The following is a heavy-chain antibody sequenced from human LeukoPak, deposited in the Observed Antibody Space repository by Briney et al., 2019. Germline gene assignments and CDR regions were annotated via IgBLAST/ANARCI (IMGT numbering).Heavy chain of an antibody. CDR3: AKDRVAVACTGYYFDY. CDR1: GFTFSSYG. V-gene: IGHV3-30*18. J-gene: IGHJ4*02. CDR2: ISYDGSNK. Sequence: GGSLRLSCAASGFTFSSYGMHWVRQAPGKGLEWVAVISYDGSNKYYADSVKGRFTISRDNSRNTLYLQMNSLRAEDTAVYYCAKDRVAVACTGYYFDYWGQGTLVTVSS. D-gene: IGHD6-19*01.